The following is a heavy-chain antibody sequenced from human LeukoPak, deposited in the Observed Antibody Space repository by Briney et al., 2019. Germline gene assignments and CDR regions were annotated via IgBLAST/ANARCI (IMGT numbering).Heavy chain of an antibody. CDR1: GFTFSNYW. CDR3: ARGGSPPEALGDAFDI. D-gene: IGHD1-26*01. Sequence: GSLRLSCAASGFTFSNYWMHWVRQAPGKGLVRVSRINSDGSSIIYADSVKGRFTISRDNAKNTLYLQMNSLRVEDTTVYYCARGGSPPEALGDAFDIWGQGTMVTVSS. V-gene: IGHV3-74*01. CDR2: INSDGSSI. J-gene: IGHJ3*02.